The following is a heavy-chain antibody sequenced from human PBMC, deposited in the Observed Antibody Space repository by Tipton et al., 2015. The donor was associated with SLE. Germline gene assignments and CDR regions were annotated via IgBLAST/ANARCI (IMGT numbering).Heavy chain of an antibody. CDR2: IYYSGST. J-gene: IGHJ2*01. V-gene: IGHV4-59*11. CDR1: GGSISSHY. Sequence: TLSLTCTVSGGSISSHYWSGIRQPPGRGLEWIGYIYYSGSTNYNPSLKSRVTISVDTSKNQFSLKLSSVTAADTAVYYCARRAFLLDLWGRGTLVTVSS. CDR3: ARRAFLLDL.